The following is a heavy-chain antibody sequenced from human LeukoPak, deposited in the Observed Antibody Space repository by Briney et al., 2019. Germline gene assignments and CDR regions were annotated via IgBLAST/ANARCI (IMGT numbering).Heavy chain of an antibody. J-gene: IGHJ5*02. D-gene: IGHD2-8*01. CDR1: GYSISSGYY. CDR3: ARRTVGYCTNGVCSDWFDP. CDR2: IYHSGST. Sequence: SETLSLTCAVSGYSISSGYYWGWIRQPPGKGLEWIGSIYHSGSTYYNPSFKSRVTISVDTSKNQFSLKLSSVTAADTAVYYCARRTVGYCTNGVCSDWFDPWGQGTLVTVSS. V-gene: IGHV4-38-2*01.